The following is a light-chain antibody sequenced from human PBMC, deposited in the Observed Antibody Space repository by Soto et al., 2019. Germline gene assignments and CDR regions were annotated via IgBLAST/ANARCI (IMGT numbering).Light chain of an antibody. J-gene: IGKJ1*01. CDR3: QQYDDWPET. CDR1: QSVSSY. V-gene: IGKV3-15*01. CDR2: DAS. Sequence: EKVMTQSPATLSVSPGERATLSCRASQSVSSYLAWYQQKPGQAPRLLIYDASTMATGVPARFSGSGSGTEFTLTISSLQSEDLAVYYCQQYDDWPETFGQGTKVEIK.